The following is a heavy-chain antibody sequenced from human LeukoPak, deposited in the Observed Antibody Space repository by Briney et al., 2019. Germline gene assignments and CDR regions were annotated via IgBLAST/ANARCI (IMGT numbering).Heavy chain of an antibody. CDR2: IYSGGST. V-gene: IGHV3-53*01. CDR3: AKDPHLGYCSSTSCYTGYW. J-gene: IGHJ4*02. D-gene: IGHD2-2*02. CDR1: GFTVSSNY. Sequence: GGSLRLSCAASGFTVSSNYMSWVRQAPGKGLEWVSVIYSGGSTYYADSVKGRFTISRDNSKNTLYLQMNSLRAEDTAVYYCAKDPHLGYCSSTSCYTGYWWGQGTLVTVSS.